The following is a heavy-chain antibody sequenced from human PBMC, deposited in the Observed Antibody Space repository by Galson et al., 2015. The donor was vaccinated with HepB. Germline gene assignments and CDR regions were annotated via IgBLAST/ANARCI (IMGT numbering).Heavy chain of an antibody. Sequence: SLRLSCAASGFTFSSYAMHWVRQAPGKGLEWVAVISYDGSNKYYADSVKGRFTISRDNSKNTLYLQMNSLRAEDTAVYYCARSYNPYDFWSGSPFDYWGQGTLVTVSS. CDR3: ARSYNPYDFWSGSPFDY. CDR2: ISYDGSNK. D-gene: IGHD3-3*01. CDR1: GFTFSSYA. J-gene: IGHJ4*02. V-gene: IGHV3-30-3*01.